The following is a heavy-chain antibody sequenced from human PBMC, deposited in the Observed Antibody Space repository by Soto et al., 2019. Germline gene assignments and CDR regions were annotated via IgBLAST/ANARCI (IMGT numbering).Heavy chain of an antibody. J-gene: IGHJ6*02. CDR3: AGGGITGTTGTLDYYGMDL. CDR2: IIPIFGTA. CDR1: GGTLSSYA. V-gene: IGHV1-69*01. Sequence: QVQLVQSGAEVKKSGYSVKVSCKASGGTLSSYAIIWVRQAPGQGLEWMGGIIPIFGTANYAQKFQGRVTITADDSTITAYMELSSLRPEDTALYYCAGGGITGTTGTLDYYGMDLWGQGTTVTVSS. D-gene: IGHD1-20*01.